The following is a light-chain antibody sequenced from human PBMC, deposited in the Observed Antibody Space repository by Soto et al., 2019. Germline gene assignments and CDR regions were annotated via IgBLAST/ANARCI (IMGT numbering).Light chain of an antibody. V-gene: IGKV3-15*01. Sequence: EKVLTQSPATLSVSPGERATLSCRASQNVNSNLAWYQQKPGQAPRLLIYGASTRATGIPARFSGSGSGTEFTLTISSLQSEDFAVYYCQQYNNWWTFGQGTKVDNK. CDR1: QNVNSN. CDR2: GAS. J-gene: IGKJ1*01. CDR3: QQYNNWWT.